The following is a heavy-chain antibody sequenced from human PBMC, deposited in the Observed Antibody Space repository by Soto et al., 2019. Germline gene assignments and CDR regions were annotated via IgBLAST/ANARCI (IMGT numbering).Heavy chain of an antibody. CDR2: ISNSGST. D-gene: IGHD2-2*01. J-gene: IGHJ4*02. Sequence: PSETLSLTCTVSGASISSYYWSWIRQPPGRGLEWIGHISNSGSTSNNPSLKRRDTISLDTSKNQVSLNLKSVTAADTAVYFCARYAFNPGGYQLDYWGQGTLVTVSS. CDR3: ARYAFNPGGYQLDY. V-gene: IGHV4-59*01. CDR1: GASISSYY.